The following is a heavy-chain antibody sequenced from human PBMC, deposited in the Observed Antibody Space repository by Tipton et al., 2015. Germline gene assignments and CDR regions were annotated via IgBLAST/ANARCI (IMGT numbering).Heavy chain of an antibody. CDR1: SGSISRSY. V-gene: IGHV4-59*12. CDR3: ARDAGRYYDSSGLSWCFDL. Sequence: TLSLTCTVSSGSISRSYWSWIRQPPGKGLEWIGYISYTDGAHYNPALKSRVTISVDTSKNQFSLKLRSVTAAATAGYYCARDAGRYYDSSGLSWCFDLWGRGTLVTVSS. D-gene: IGHD3-22*01. J-gene: IGHJ2*01. CDR2: ISYTDGA.